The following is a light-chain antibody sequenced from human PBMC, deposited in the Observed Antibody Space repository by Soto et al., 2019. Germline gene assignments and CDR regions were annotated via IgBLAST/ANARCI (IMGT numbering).Light chain of an antibody. J-gene: IGKJ2*01. V-gene: IGKV2-28*01. CDR3: MQALQTPYS. CDR1: RSLLHRNGYSS. Sequence: DIVMTQSPLSLPVSPGEPASISCRSSRSLLHRNGYSSLDWYLQKPGQSPRLLIYLASTRASGVPDKFSASGSGTVFTLKISRVEAEDVGIYYCMQALQTPYSFGQGTKLEI. CDR2: LAS.